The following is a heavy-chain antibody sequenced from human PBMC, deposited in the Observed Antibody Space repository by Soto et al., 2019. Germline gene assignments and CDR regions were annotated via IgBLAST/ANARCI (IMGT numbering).Heavy chain of an antibody. CDR1: GGSISSGGYS. V-gene: IGHV4-30-2*01. CDR3: ARVGIVVVPAAIRDYYGMDV. CDR2: IYHSGRT. D-gene: IGHD2-2*01. J-gene: IGHJ6*02. Sequence: SETLSLTCAVSGGSISSGGYSWSWIRQPPGKGLEWIGYIYHSGRTYYNPSLKSRVTISVDRSKNQFSLKLSSVTAADTAVYYCARVGIVVVPAAIRDYYGMDVWGQGTTVTVSS.